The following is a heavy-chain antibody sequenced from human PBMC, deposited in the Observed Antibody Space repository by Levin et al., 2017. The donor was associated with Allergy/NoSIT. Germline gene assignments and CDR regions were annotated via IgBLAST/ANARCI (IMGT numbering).Heavy chain of an antibody. D-gene: IGHD3-22*01. CDR3: AKGDRYYYESSGYYY. CDR1: GFTFTTYA. J-gene: IGHJ4*01. Sequence: PGGSLRLSCAASGFTFTTYAMTWVRQAPGKGLAWVSGISGGGDSTYYADSVKGRFTISRDNSKNTLYLQMNSLRAEDTAVYYCAKGDRYYYESSGYYYWGHGTLVTVSS. CDR2: ISGGGDST. V-gene: IGHV3-23*01.